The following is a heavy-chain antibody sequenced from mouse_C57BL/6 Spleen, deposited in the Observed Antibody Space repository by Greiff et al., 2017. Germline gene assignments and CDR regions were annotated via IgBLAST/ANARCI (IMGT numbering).Heavy chain of an antibody. D-gene: IGHD2-12*01. CDR2: IYPRDGST. CDR3: ARTYYKVFDY. Sequence: VKLVESGPELVKPGASVKLSCKASGYTFTSYDINWVKQRPGQGLEWIGWIYPRDGSTKYNEKFKGKATLTVDTSSSTAYMELHSLTSEDSAVYFCARTYYKVFDYWGQGTTLTVSS. CDR1: GYTFTSYD. J-gene: IGHJ2*01. V-gene: IGHV1-85*01.